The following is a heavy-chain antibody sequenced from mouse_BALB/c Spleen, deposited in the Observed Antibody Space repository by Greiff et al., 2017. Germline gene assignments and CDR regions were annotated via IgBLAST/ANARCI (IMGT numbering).Heavy chain of an antibody. V-gene: IGHV1-7*01. CDR3: AMRRGRRDAMDY. J-gene: IGHJ4*01. Sequence: VQLQQSGAELAKPGASVKMSCKASGYTFTSYWMHWVKQRPGQGLEWIGYINPSTGYTEYNQKFKDKATLTADKSSSTAYMQLSSLTSEDSAVYYCAMRRGRRDAMDYWGQGTSVTVSS. CDR1: GYTFTSYW. D-gene: IGHD3-3*01. CDR2: INPSTGYT.